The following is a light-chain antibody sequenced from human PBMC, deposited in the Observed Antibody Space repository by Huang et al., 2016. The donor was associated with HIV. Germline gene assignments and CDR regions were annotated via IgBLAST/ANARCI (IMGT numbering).Light chain of an antibody. CDR2: AAS. CDR3: QQSYNAPRT. CDR1: ENIRKY. Sequence: IQMTQSPSSLSAFAGDKVTITCRASENIRKYLNWYQQKPGKAPNLLLYAASRLQSGGPSRFSGSGAGTDVNLTINSRQPEDYATYFCQQSYNAPRTFGQGTKVEIK. V-gene: IGKV1-39*01. J-gene: IGKJ1*01.